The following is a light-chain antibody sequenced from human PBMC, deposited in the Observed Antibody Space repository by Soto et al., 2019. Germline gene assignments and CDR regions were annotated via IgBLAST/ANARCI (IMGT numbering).Light chain of an antibody. J-gene: IGKJ1*01. CDR1: ESVSRY. V-gene: IGKV3-11*01. CDR3: HQRSNWPRT. Sequence: EVVLTQSPDILSLSPGERATLSCRASESVSRYLGWYQQKPGQSPRLLIYDASKRATGIPARFSGSGSGTDFTLTISSLEPEDFALYYCHQRSNWPRTFDQGTEVEI. CDR2: DAS.